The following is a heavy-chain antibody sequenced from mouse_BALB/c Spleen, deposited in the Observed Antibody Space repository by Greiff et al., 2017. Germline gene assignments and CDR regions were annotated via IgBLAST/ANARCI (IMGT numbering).Heavy chain of an antibody. J-gene: IGHJ3*01. V-gene: IGHV5-6-3*01. Sequence: EVKLMESGGGLVQPGGSLKLSCAASGFTFSSYGMSWVRQTPDKRLELVATINSNGGSAYYPDSVKGRFTISRDNAKNTLYLQMSSLKSEDTAMYYCARDGYGFAYWGQGTLVTVSA. D-gene: IGHD1-1*02. CDR1: GFTFSSYG. CDR3: ARDGYGFAY. CDR2: INSNGGSA.